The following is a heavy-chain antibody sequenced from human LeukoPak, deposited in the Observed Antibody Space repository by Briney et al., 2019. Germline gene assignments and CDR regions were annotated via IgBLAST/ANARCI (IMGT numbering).Heavy chain of an antibody. CDR2: ISYDGSNK. CDR1: GFTFSSYG. J-gene: IGHJ4*02. V-gene: IGHV3-30*18. D-gene: IGHD3-10*01. Sequence: GRSLRLSCAASGFTFSSYGMHWVRQAPGKGLEWVAVISYDGSNKYYADSVKGRFTISRDNSKNTLYLQMNSLRAEDTAVYYCAKDQHYYGSGSFIDYWGQGTLVTVSS. CDR3: AKDQHYYGSGSFIDY.